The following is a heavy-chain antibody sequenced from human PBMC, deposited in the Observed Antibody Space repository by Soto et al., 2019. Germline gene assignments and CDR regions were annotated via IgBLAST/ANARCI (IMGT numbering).Heavy chain of an antibody. Sequence: PSETLSLTCAVYGGSFSCYYWIWIRQPPGKGLEWIGEINHSGSTNYNPSLKSRVTISVDTSKNQFSLKLSSVTAADTAVYYCARYPVYDILTGYYGYYYYGMDVWGQGTTVTVSS. D-gene: IGHD3-9*01. CDR3: ARYPVYDILTGYYGYYYYGMDV. V-gene: IGHV4-34*01. CDR2: INHSGST. J-gene: IGHJ6*02. CDR1: GGSFSCYY.